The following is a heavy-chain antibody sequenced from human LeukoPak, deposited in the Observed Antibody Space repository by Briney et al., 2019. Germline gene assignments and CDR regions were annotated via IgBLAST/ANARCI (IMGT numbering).Heavy chain of an antibody. D-gene: IGHD2/OR15-2a*01. V-gene: IGHV3-74*01. CDR2: INHDGSST. CDR1: GFTFNYYW. CDR3: ARAPYTTGRGYYFDY. Sequence: GGSLRRSCAASGFTFNYYWMHWVRQAPGKGLVWVSRINHDGSSTTYADSVKGRFTISRDNAKNTLYLQMNSLRAEDTAVYYCARAPYTTGRGYYFDYWGQGTLVTVSS. J-gene: IGHJ4*02.